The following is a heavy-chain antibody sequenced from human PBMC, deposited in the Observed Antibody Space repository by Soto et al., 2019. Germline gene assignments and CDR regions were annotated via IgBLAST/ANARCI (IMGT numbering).Heavy chain of an antibody. CDR1: GGSISSSSYY. CDR2: IYYSGST. CDR3: ARDNINSWFFDY. Sequence: SETLSLTCTVSGGSISSSSYYWGWIRQPPGKGLEWIGSIYYSGSTYYNPSLKSRVTISVDTSKNQFSLKLSSVTAADTAVYYCARDNINSWFFDYWGQGTLVTVSS. D-gene: IGHD6-13*01. J-gene: IGHJ4*02. V-gene: IGHV4-39*02.